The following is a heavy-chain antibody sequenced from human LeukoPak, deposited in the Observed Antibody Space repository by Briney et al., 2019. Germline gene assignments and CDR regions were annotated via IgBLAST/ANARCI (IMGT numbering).Heavy chain of an antibody. J-gene: IGHJ4*02. Sequence: GGSLRLACAASGFTFSNYWMSWVRQPPGKGLEWVANIKNDGSEKYYVDSVKGRFTISRDNPKNSLYLQMNSLRAEDTAVYYCARVGTAEGTLEDYWGQGTLVTVSS. CDR1: GFTFSNYW. D-gene: IGHD6-13*01. V-gene: IGHV3-7*01. CDR2: IKNDGSEK. CDR3: ARVGTAEGTLEDY.